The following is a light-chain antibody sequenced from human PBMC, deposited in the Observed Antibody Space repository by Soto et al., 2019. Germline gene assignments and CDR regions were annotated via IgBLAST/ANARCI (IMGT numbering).Light chain of an antibody. CDR3: NSYTSSSTDVTDVV. Sequence: QSALTQPASVSGSPGQSITISCTGTSSDVGGYNYVSWYQQHPGKAPKLMIYEVSNRPSGVSNRFSGSKSDNTASLTISGLQPEDEADYYCNSYTSSSTDVTDVVFGGGTKLTVL. J-gene: IGLJ2*01. CDR1: SSDVGGYNY. V-gene: IGLV2-14*01. CDR2: EVS.